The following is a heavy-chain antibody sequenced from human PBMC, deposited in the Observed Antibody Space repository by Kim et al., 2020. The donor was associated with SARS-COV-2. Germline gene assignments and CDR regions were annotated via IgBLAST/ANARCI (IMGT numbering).Heavy chain of an antibody. CDR1: GGTFSSYA. CDR3: AGTVAGTLTDDY. V-gene: IGHV1-69*13. J-gene: IGHJ4*02. D-gene: IGHD6-19*01. Sequence: SVKVSCKASGGTFSSYAINWVRQAPGQGLEWMGGIIPIFGTANYAQKFQGRVTITADESTSTAYMELSSLRSEDTAVYYCAGTVAGTLTDDYWGQGTLVTVSS. CDR2: IIPIFGTA.